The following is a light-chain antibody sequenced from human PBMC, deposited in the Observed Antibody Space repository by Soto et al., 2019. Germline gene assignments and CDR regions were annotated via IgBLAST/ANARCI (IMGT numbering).Light chain of an antibody. J-gene: IGKJ5*01. V-gene: IGKV3-11*01. CDR2: DAS. CDR3: QQYGSSPPIT. Sequence: EIMLTQSPATLSLSPGERATLSCRASQSVSSYLAWYQQKPGQAPRLLIYDASNRATGIPARFSGGGSGTDFTLTISSLEPEDFAVYYCQQYGSSPPITFGQGTRLEIK. CDR1: QSVSSY.